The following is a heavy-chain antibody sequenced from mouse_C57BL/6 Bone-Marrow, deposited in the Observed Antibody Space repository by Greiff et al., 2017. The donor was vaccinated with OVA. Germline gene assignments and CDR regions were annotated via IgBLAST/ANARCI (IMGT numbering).Heavy chain of an antibody. Sequence: QVQLQQPGAELVMPGASVKLSCKASGYTFTSYWMHWVKQRPGQGLEWIGEIDPSDSYTNYNQKFKGKSTLTVDRSSSTAYLQLSSLTSEDSAVYYCARRDYYGSLYLDYWGQGTTLTVSS. CDR2: IDPSDSYT. CDR3: ARRDYYGSLYLDY. J-gene: IGHJ2*01. V-gene: IGHV1-69*01. CDR1: GYTFTSYW. D-gene: IGHD1-1*01.